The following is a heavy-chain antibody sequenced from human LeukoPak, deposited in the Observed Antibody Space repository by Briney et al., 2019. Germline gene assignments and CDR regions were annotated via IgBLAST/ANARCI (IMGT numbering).Heavy chain of an antibody. CDR2: IYYSGST. CDR3: ARLDGDHPDY. V-gene: IGHV4-59*08. Sequence: SETLSLTCTVSGVSISNYYWSWIRQSQGKGLEWIGHIYYSGSTNYNPSLKSRVTILVDTSENQLSLNLRSVTAADTAVYYCARLDGDHPDYWGPGTLVTVSS. J-gene: IGHJ4*02. CDR1: GVSISNYY. D-gene: IGHD4-17*01.